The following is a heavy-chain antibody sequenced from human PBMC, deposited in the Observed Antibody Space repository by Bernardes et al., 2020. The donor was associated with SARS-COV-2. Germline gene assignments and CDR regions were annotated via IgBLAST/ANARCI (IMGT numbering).Heavy chain of an antibody. D-gene: IGHD4-17*01. CDR1: GGSFNNHY. CDR2: INHSGST. CDR3: ARGRAVTTFFQRSGGCFDP. V-gene: IGHV4-34*01. J-gene: IGHJ5*02. Sequence: SETLSLTCAVYGGSFNNHYWSWIRQPPGKGLEWIGEINHSGSTNYNPSLKSRVTISIDTSKNQISLKLSSVTAADTAVYYCARGRAVTTFFQRSGGCFDPWGQGTLVTVSS.